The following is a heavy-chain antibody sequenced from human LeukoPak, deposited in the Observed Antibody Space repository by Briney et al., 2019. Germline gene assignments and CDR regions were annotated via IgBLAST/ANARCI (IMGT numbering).Heavy chain of an antibody. V-gene: IGHV1-8*01. J-gene: IGHJ1*01. CDR3: ARKYSSGWKLSVFQH. CDR1: GYTFTSYD. CDR2: MNPNSGNT. D-gene: IGHD6-19*01. Sequence: ASVKVSCKASGYTFTSYDINWVRQATGQGGEWMGWMNPNSGNTGYVQKFQGRVTMTRNTSISTAYMELTSLRSEDTAVYYYARKYSSGWKLSVFQHWGQGTLVTVSS.